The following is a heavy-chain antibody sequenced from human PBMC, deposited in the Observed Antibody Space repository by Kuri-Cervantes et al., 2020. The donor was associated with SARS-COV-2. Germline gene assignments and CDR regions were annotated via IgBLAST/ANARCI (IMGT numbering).Heavy chain of an antibody. J-gene: IGHJ6*03. CDR1: GYTLTELS. CDR2: FDPEDGET. V-gene: IGHV1-24*01. CDR3: ARERGSSSSGWSVHYYYYYMDV. D-gene: IGHD6-6*01. Sequence: ASVKVSCKVSGYTLTELSMHWVRQAPGKGLEWMGGFDPEDGETIYAQKFQGRVTMTRDTSTSTVYMELSSPRSEDTAVYYCARERGSSSSGWSVHYYYYYMDVWGKGTTVTVSS.